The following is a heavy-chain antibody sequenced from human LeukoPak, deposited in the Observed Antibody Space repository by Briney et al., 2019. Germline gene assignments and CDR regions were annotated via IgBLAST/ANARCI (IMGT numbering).Heavy chain of an antibody. CDR3: ARFGWHDAFDI. CDR1: GFTFSSYS. J-gene: IGHJ3*02. CDR2: ISSSSSYI. V-gene: IGHV3-21*01. D-gene: IGHD3-10*01. Sequence: GGSLRLSCAASGFTFSSYSMNWVRQAPGKGLEWVSSISSSSSYIYYADSVKGRFTISRDNAKNSLYLQMNSLRAEDTAVYYCARFGWHDAFDIWGQGTMVTVSS.